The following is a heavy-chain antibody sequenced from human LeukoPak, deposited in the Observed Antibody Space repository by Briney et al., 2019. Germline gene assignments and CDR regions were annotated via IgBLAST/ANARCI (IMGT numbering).Heavy chain of an antibody. Sequence: GASVKVSCKASGGTFSSYAISWVRQAPGQGLEWMGGIIPIFGTANYAQKFQGRVTITADESTSTAYMELSSLRSEDTAMYYRARGATYKNWFDPWGQGTLVTVSS. D-gene: IGHD1-1*01. J-gene: IGHJ5*02. CDR2: IIPIFGTA. CDR1: GGTFSSYA. V-gene: IGHV1-69*13. CDR3: ARGATYKNWFDP.